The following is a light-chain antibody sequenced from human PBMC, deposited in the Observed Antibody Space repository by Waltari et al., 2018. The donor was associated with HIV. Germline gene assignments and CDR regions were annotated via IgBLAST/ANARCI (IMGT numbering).Light chain of an antibody. CDR3: CSYAGSRTLV. Sequence: SALSQPASVSGSPGQSIPLSCSCTDVGYYYLVSWYQHHPGKVSKLIIYEVSKRPSGVSNRFSGSKSGDMASLTISGLQAEDEAEYHCCSYAGSRTLVFGTGTTVTVL. J-gene: IGLJ1*01. V-gene: IGLV2-23*02. CDR2: EVS. CDR1: DVGYYYL.